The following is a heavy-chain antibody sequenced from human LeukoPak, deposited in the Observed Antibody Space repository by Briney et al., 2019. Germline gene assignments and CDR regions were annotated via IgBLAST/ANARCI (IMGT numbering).Heavy chain of an antibody. Sequence: SETLSLTCTVSGGSISSYYWSWIRQPPGKGLEWIGYIYYSGSTYYNPSLKSRVTISVDTSKNQFSLKLSSVTAADTAVYYCARTIAVVRATDAFDIWGQGTMVTVSS. V-gene: IGHV4-59*08. CDR1: GGSISSYY. CDR3: ARTIAVVRATDAFDI. D-gene: IGHD3-22*01. CDR2: IYYSGST. J-gene: IGHJ3*02.